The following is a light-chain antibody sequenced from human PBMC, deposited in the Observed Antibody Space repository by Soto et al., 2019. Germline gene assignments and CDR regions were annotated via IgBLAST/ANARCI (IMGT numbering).Light chain of an antibody. CDR1: SGHSKYA. Sequence: QLVLTQSPSASASLGASVKLTCTLSSGHSKYAIAWHQQLPEKGPRYLMKVHSDGSHIKGDGIPDRFSGSSSGAERSLTISRLQSDDEADYYCQTWGTGIVVFGGGTKLTVL. J-gene: IGLJ3*02. V-gene: IGLV4-69*01. CDR3: QTWGTGIVV. CDR2: VHSDGSH.